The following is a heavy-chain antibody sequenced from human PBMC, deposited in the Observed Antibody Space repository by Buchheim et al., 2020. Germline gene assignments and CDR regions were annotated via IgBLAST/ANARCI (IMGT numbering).Heavy chain of an antibody. D-gene: IGHD1-1*01. V-gene: IGHV4-31*03. CDR1: GGSISSAAYF. J-gene: IGHJ4*02. CDR3: ARFLSTTVAFDF. CDR2: FYFSGYS. Sequence: QVQLQESGPGLVKPSETLSVTCSVSGGSISSAAYFWSWLRQHPGKGLEWLGFFYFSGYSYYDPSLKSRLTISVDWSQKQFSLRLSSVTAADTAVYYCARFLSTTVAFDFWGQGTL.